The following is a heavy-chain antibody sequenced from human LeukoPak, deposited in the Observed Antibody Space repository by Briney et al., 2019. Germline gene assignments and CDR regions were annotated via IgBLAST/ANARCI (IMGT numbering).Heavy chain of an antibody. J-gene: IGHJ6*03. CDR3: ARVARGYDILTGYYYYMDV. D-gene: IGHD3-9*01. CDR2: ISAYSGNT. V-gene: IGHV1-18*01. CDR1: GYTLTSYG. Sequence: GASVKVSCKASGYTLTSYGISWVRQAPGQGLEWMGWISAYSGNTNYAQKLQGRVTMTTDTSTSTAYMELRSLRSDDTAVYYCARVARGYDILTGYYYYMDVWGKGTTVTVSS.